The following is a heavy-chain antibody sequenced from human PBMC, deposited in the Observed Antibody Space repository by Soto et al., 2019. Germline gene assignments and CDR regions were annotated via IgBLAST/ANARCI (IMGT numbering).Heavy chain of an antibody. J-gene: IGHJ4*02. CDR2: ISAYSGNT. D-gene: IGHD2-15*01. Sequence: APVKVSCKASGYTFTSYGISWVRQAPGQGLEWMGWISAYSGNTNYAQKLQGRVTMTTDTSTSTAYMELRSLRSDDTAVYYCARAACVGGSCYESDYWGQGTLVTVSS. V-gene: IGHV1-18*01. CDR1: GYTFTSYG. CDR3: ARAACVGGSCYESDY.